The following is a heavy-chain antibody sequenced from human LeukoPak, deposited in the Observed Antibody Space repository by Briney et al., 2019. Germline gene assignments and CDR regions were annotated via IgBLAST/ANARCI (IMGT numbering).Heavy chain of an antibody. Sequence: SQTLSLTCTVSGASISNYYWSWIRQPPGEGLEWIGYMYYSGSTNYNPSLKSRVTISIDSSKSQFSLKLSSVTAADTAVYFCARDRGYSGSFDYWGQGTLVTVSS. D-gene: IGHD5-12*01. CDR3: ARDRGYSGSFDY. V-gene: IGHV4-59*01. J-gene: IGHJ4*02. CDR1: GASISNYY. CDR2: MYYSGST.